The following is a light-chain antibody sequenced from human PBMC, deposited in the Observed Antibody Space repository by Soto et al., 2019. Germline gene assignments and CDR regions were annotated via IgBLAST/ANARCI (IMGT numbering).Light chain of an antibody. Sequence: QSALTQSPSASGSPGQSVTISCTGTSSDIGGYDSVSWYQQHPGKAPKVMIYDVSKRPSGVPDRFSGSKSGNTASLTVSALQAEDEADYYCQSYDNSLSALVFGTGTKVTVL. CDR2: DVS. CDR3: QSYDNSLSALV. V-gene: IGLV2-8*01. CDR1: SSDIGGYDS. J-gene: IGLJ1*01.